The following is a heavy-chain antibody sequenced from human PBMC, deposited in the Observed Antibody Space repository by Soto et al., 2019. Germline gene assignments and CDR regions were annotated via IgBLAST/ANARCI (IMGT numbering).Heavy chain of an antibody. J-gene: IGHJ3*02. Sequence: GGSLRLSCAASGFTFSSYAIHWVRQAPGKGLEYVSTISRNGGGTYYANSVKGRFTISRDNSKNTLYLQMGSLRAEDMAVYYCARGPDGYVFDIWGQGTMVTVSS. CDR3: ARGPDGYVFDI. CDR1: GFTFSSYA. V-gene: IGHV3-64*01. CDR2: ISRNGGGT.